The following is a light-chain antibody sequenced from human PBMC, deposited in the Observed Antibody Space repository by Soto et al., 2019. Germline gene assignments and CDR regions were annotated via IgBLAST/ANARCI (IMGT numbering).Light chain of an antibody. CDR2: AIS. CDR1: QGISSF. V-gene: IGKV1-9*01. Sequence: DIPLTQSPSFLSASVGDRVTITCRASQGISSFLAWYQQKPGKAPNLLIHAISTLQPGVPSRFSGSGSGTEFTLTISSLQPEDLATYYCQQLNNYVLTFGGGTKVEIK. J-gene: IGKJ4*01. CDR3: QQLNNYVLT.